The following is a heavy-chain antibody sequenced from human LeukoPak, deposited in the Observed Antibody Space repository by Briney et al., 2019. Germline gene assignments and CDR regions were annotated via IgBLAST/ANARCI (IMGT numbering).Heavy chain of an antibody. D-gene: IGHD4-17*01. Sequence: GESLKISCKGSGYSFTSYWIGWVRHMPGKGLEWMGIIYPRDSDTRYSPSFQGQVTISADKSISTAYLQWSSLKASDTAMYYCARPGYYGDYSFDFWGQGTLVTVSS. CDR2: IYPRDSDT. J-gene: IGHJ4*02. CDR3: ARPGYYGDYSFDF. CDR1: GYSFTSYW. V-gene: IGHV5-51*01.